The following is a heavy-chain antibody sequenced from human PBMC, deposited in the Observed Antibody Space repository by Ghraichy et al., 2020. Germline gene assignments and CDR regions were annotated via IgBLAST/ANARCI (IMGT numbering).Heavy chain of an antibody. CDR3: ATNAIAVADTFPRGYYYYGMDV. CDR1: GCTFSSYA. CDR2: IIPIFGTA. Sequence: SVKVSCKASGCTFSSYAISWVRQAPGQGLEWMGGIIPIFGTANYAQKFQGRVTITADESTSTAYMELSSLRSEDTAVYYCATNAIAVADTFPRGYYYYGMDVWGQGTTVTVSS. D-gene: IGHD6-19*01. V-gene: IGHV1-69*13. J-gene: IGHJ6*02.